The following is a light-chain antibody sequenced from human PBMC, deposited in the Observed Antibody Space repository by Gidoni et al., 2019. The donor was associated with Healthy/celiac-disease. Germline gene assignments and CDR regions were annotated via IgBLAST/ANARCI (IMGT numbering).Light chain of an antibody. V-gene: IGLV1-40*01. CDR3: QSYDSSLSVV. CDR1: SSNIGAGYN. CDR2: GNS. J-gene: IGLJ2*01. Sequence: QSVLTQPPSVSGPPAQGVTISCTGRSSNIGAGYNVHWYQHLPVTAPKLLIYGNSNRPSGVPARFSGSKSGTSAALAITGLQAEDEADYYCQSYDSSLSVVFGGGTKLTVL.